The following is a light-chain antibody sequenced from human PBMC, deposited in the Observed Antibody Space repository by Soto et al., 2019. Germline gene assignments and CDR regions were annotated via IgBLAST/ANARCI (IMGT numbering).Light chain of an antibody. Sequence: DIQMTQSPSTLSASVGDRVTITCRASQSISSWLAWYQQKPGKPPKLLIYDASSLESGVPSRSSGSGSATEFTLTISSLQPDDFATYYCQQYNSYPLTFGGGTKVDIK. CDR1: QSISSW. CDR2: DAS. V-gene: IGKV1-5*01. CDR3: QQYNSYPLT. J-gene: IGKJ4*01.